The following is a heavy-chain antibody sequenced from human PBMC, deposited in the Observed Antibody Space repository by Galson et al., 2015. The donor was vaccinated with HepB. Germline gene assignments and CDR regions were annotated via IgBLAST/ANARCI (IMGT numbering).Heavy chain of an antibody. CDR3: ARGNIAAAGSFDY. V-gene: IGHV1-69*13. D-gene: IGHD6-13*01. CDR2: IIPIFGTA. CDR1: GGTFSSYA. Sequence: SVKVSCKASGGTFSSYAISWVRQAPGQGLEWMGGIIPIFGTANYAQKFQGRVTITADESTSTAYMELSSLRSEDTAVYYCARGNIAAAGSFDYWGQGTLVTVSS. J-gene: IGHJ4*02.